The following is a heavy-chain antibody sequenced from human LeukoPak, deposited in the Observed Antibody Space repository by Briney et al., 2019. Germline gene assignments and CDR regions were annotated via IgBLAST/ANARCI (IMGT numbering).Heavy chain of an antibody. CDR1: GYTLTELS. V-gene: IGHV1-24*01. D-gene: IGHD1-26*01. CDR2: FDPEDGET. CDR3: ATINDSGSFLDAFDI. Sequence: ASVKVSYKVSGYTLTELSMHWVRQAPGKGLEWMGGFDPEDGETIYAQKFQGRVTMTEDTSTDTAYMELSSLRSEDTAVYYCATINDSGSFLDAFDIWGQGTMVTVSS. J-gene: IGHJ3*02.